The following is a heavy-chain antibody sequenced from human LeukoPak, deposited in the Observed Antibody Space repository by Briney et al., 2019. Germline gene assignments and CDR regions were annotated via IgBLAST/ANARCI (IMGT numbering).Heavy chain of an antibody. CDR3: ARASRLDG. V-gene: IGHV3-30*04. CDR2: ISYDGSNK. CDR1: GFTFSSYA. J-gene: IGHJ4*02. Sequence: GRSLRLSCAASGFTFSSYAMHWVRQAPGKGLEWVAVISYDGSNKYYADSVKGRFTISRDNSKNTLYLQMNSLRAEDTAVYYCARASRLDGWGQGTLVTVSS. D-gene: IGHD3-16*01.